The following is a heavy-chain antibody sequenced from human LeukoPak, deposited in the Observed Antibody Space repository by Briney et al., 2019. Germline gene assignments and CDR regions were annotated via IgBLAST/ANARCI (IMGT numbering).Heavy chain of an antibody. Sequence: PGGSLRLSCAASGFTFRNYWMSWVRQAPGKGLEWVANIKEDGSEKDYVDSVKGPFTISRDNAKNSLSLQMNSLRAEDTAVYYCAKDALPRLRFLEWSDYYMDVWGRGTTVTVSS. CDR2: IKEDGSEK. J-gene: IGHJ6*03. D-gene: IGHD3-3*01. V-gene: IGHV3-7*01. CDR3: AKDALPRLRFLEWSDYYMDV. CDR1: GFTFRNYW.